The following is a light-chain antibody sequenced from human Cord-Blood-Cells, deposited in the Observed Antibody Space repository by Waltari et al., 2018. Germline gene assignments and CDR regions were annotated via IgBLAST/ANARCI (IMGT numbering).Light chain of an antibody. Sequence: QSALTQPASVSGSPGQSITISCPGTLSDVGGYHYVSWYQQHPGKAPQLMIYDVSKRPSGVSNRFSGSKSGNTASLTISGLQAEDEADYYCSSYTSSSTYVFGTGTKVTVL. J-gene: IGLJ1*01. CDR2: DVS. CDR1: LSDVGGYHY. CDR3: SSYTSSSTYV. V-gene: IGLV2-14*01.